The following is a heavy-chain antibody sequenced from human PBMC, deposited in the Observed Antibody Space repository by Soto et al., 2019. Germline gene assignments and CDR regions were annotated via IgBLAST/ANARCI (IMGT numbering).Heavy chain of an antibody. CDR3: VRAEEGGPFPGDY. D-gene: IGHD7-27*01. CDR2: ISISSTYT. Sequence: PGGSLRLSCAASGFSFSDYYMNWIRQAPGKGLEWVSYISISSTYTNYADSVKGRFTISRDNARNSVYLQMTSLRAEDTAIYYCVRAEEGGPFPGDYWGQGTQVTVSS. V-gene: IGHV3-11*05. J-gene: IGHJ4*02. CDR1: GFSFSDYY.